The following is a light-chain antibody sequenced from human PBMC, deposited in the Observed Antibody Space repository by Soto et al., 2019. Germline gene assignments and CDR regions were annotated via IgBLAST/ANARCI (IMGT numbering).Light chain of an antibody. Sequence: EIVWTQSPGTLSLSPGGRAALSCRASQSISADYLVWYQQKPGQAPRLLIYGGSSRATGIPDRFSGSGSGTDFTLTISRLAHEDVDVYYCQHYGSSVFTFGPGTKVDIK. CDR2: GGS. CDR1: QSISADY. V-gene: IGKV3-20*01. J-gene: IGKJ3*01. CDR3: QHYGSSVFT.